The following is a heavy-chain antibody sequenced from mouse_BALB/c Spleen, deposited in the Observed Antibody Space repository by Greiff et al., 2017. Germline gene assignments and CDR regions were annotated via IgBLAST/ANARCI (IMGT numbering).Heavy chain of an antibody. V-gene: IGHV5-6-4*01. CDR3: TRALSTMITTTPYWYFDV. Sequence: EVQLVESGGGLVKPGGSLKLSCAASGFTFSSYTMSWVRQTPEKRLEWVATISSGGSYTYYPDSVKGRFTISRDNAKNTLYLQMSSLKSEDTAMYYCTRALSTMITTTPYWYFDVWGAGTTVTVSS. J-gene: IGHJ1*01. D-gene: IGHD2-4*01. CDR2: ISSGGSYT. CDR1: GFTFSSYT.